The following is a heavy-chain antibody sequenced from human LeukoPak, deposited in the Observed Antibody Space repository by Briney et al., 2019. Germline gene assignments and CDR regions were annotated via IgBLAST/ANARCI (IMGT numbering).Heavy chain of an antibody. Sequence: PGGSQRLSCAASGFKFSDHYIDWVRQAPGKGLEWVGRSRNKASSYTTEYAASVEGRFTISRDVSESSLYLQMNSLRTEDTAVYYCAKQLYSSGWGPFDYWGQGTLVTVSS. J-gene: IGHJ4*02. CDR1: GFKFSDHY. D-gene: IGHD6-19*01. CDR3: AKQLYSSGWGPFDY. V-gene: IGHV3-72*01. CDR2: SRNKASSYTT.